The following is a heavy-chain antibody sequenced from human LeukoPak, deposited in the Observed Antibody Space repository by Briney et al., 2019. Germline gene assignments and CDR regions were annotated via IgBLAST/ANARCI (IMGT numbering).Heavy chain of an antibody. D-gene: IGHD2/OR15-2a*01. CDR2: ISYDGSTK. CDR1: GFIFSDNG. J-gene: IGHJ4*02. V-gene: IGHV3-30*18. CDR3: AKDQYRDYFRGADY. Sequence: SGGSLRLSCAASGFIFSDNGIHWVRQAPGKGLEWVAVISYDGSTKYYGDSVKGRFTISRDNSKNTLYLQMNSLRAEDTAVYYCAKDQYRDYFRGADYWGQGTLVTVSS.